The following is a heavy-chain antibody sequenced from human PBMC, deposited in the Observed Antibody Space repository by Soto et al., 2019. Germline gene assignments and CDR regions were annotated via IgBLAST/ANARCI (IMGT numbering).Heavy chain of an antibody. D-gene: IGHD3-10*01. CDR3: AGPGEAREGCYYGMDV. CDR2: IIPIFGTA. Sequence: QVQLVQSGAEVKKPGSSVKVSCKASGGTFSSYAISWVRQAPGQGLEWMGGIIPIFGTANYAQKFQGRVTITADESTRTDCMEQSSLGVEDTAVYYGAGPGEAREGCYYGMDVWVQGPTVTFSS. V-gene: IGHV1-69*01. J-gene: IGHJ6*02. CDR1: GGTFSSYA.